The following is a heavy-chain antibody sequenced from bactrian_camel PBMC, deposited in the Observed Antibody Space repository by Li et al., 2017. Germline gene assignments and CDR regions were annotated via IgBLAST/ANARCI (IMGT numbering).Heavy chain of an antibody. J-gene: IGHJ4*01. V-gene: IGHV3S1*01. CDR3: AEGRGSRGEHCYSLNY. CDR2: IRRDGGET. D-gene: IGHD6*01. CDR1: EYTYINYC. Sequence: HVQLVESGGGSVQAGGSLRLSCVASEYTYINYCIGWFRQAPRKEREGVAAIRRDGGETWYAASVKGRFTISRDSARNTVHLQMNNLQPEDTATYFCAEGRGSRGEHCYSLNYWGQGTQVTVSS.